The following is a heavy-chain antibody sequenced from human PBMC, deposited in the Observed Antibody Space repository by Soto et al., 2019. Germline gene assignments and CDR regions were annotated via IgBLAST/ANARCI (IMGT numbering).Heavy chain of an antibody. Sequence: SVKVSCKASGGTFSSYAISWVRQAPGQGLEWMGGIIPIFGTANYAQKFQGRVTITADESTSTAYMELSSLRSEDTAVYYCACEGRYSSSSREPNDYWGQGTLVTVSS. CDR2: IIPIFGTA. CDR3: ACEGRYSSSSREPNDY. V-gene: IGHV1-69*13. D-gene: IGHD6-6*01. CDR1: GGTFSSYA. J-gene: IGHJ4*02.